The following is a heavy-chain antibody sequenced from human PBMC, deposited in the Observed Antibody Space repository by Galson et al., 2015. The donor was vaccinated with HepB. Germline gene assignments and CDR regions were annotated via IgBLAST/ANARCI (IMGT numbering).Heavy chain of an antibody. CDR1: GFIFNTYG. J-gene: IGHJ5*01. CDR2: IWYDGTNK. D-gene: IGHD3-10*01. V-gene: IGHV3-33*01. Sequence: SLRLSCAASGFIFNTYGMHWVRQAPGKGLEWVAVIWYDGTNKYYADSVKGRFTISRDNTENTLYLQMNSLRAEDTAMYYCARDSVTYGSGSYYWFDSWGQGTLVTVSS. CDR3: ARDSVTYGSGSYYWFDS.